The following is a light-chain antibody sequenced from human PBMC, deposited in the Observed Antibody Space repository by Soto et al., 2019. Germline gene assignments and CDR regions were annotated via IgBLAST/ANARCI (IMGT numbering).Light chain of an antibody. CDR3: QQYNNWPWT. J-gene: IGKJ1*01. CDR2: GAS. CDR1: QSVSSN. Sequence: EIVMAQSPATLSVSPGEGPTLSCRASQSVSSNLAWYQQKPRQAPRLLTYGASTRATGIPARFSGSGSGTEFTLTISSLQSEDLAVYYCQQYNNWPWTFGQGTKVDI. V-gene: IGKV3-15*01.